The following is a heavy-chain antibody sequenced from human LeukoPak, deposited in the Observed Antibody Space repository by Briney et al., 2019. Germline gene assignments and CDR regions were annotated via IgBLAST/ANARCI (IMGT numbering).Heavy chain of an antibody. CDR2: INHSGST. V-gene: IGHV4-34*01. CDR3: AGSAYFQH. J-gene: IGHJ1*01. CDR1: GGSFSGYY. Sequence: SETLSLTCAVYGGSFSGYYWSWIRQPPGKGLEWIGEINHSGSTNYNPSLKSRVTISVDTSKNQFSLKLSSVTAADTAVYYCAGSAYFQHWGQGTLVTVSS.